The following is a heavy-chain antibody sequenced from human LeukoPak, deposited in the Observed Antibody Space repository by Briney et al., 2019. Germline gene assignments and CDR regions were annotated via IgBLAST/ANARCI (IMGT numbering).Heavy chain of an antibody. D-gene: IGHD3-16*02. Sequence: ASVKVSCKVSGYTLTELSMHWVRQAPGKGLEWMGGFDPEDGETIYAQKFQGRVTMTEDTSTDTAYMELSSLRSEGTAVYYCATVRGMITFGGVIPYYFDYWGQGTLVTVSS. CDR3: ATVRGMITFGGVIPYYFDY. J-gene: IGHJ4*02. CDR2: FDPEDGET. CDR1: GYTLTELS. V-gene: IGHV1-24*01.